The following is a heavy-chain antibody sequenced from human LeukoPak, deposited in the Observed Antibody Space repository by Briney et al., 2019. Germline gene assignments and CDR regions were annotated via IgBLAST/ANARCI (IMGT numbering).Heavy chain of an antibody. CDR3: AKERSSSWYNWFDP. J-gene: IGHJ5*02. D-gene: IGHD6-13*01. CDR1: GFTFSSYA. Sequence: GGSLRHSCAASGFTFSSYAMSWVRQAPGKGLEWVSAISGSGGSTYYADSVKGRFTISRDNSKTTLYLQMNSLRAEDTAVYYCAKERSSSWYNWFDPWGQGTLVTVSS. V-gene: IGHV3-23*01. CDR2: ISGSGGST.